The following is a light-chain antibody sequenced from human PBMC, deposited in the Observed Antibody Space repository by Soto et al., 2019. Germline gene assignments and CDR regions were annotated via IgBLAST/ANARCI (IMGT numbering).Light chain of an antibody. J-gene: IGKJ5*01. CDR2: GAS. V-gene: IGKV3D-15*01. Sequence: EIALTQSPDTLAVAPLEGSTLSWGASQSVSISLAWYQHNPGQAPRLLIHGASTRATDITDRFSGSGSGTEFTLTISSLQPEDFATYYCQPHGQWPITVGPGTRLELK. CDR3: QPHGQWPIT. CDR1: QSVSIS.